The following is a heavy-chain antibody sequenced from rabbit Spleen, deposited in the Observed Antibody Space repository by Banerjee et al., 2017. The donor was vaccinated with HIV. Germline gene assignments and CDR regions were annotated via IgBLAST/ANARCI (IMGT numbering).Heavy chain of an antibody. J-gene: IGHJ6*01. CDR1: GFDLSSYYY. CDR2: IYTGSGST. CDR3: ARDKPYGYGL. Sequence: QQQLVESGGGLVQHGGSLTLTCKASGFDLSSYYYMCWVRQAPGKGLEWIACIYTGSGSTYYASWAKGRFSISKASSTTVTLQMTSLTAADTATYFCARDKPYGYGLWGPWTLVPVS. D-gene: IGHD6-1*01. V-gene: IGHV1S45*01.